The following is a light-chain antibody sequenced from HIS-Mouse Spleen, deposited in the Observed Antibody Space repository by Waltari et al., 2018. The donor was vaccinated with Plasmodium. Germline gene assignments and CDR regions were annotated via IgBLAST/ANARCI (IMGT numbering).Light chain of an antibody. CDR3: QQYNNWPPTWT. CDR1: QSVSSN. V-gene: IGKV3-15*01. CDR2: GAS. Sequence: EIVMTQSPATLSVSPGERATLSCRASQSVSSNLAWYQQKPGQAPRLLIYGASTRATGIPARFSGSGSGTEFTLTSISMQSEDFAVYYCQQYNNWPPTWTFGQGTKVEIK. J-gene: IGKJ1*01.